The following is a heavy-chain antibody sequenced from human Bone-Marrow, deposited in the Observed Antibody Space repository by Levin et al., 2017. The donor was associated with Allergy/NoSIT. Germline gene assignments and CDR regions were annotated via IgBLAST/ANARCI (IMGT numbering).Heavy chain of an antibody. CDR1: GFTLTSYG. Sequence: GGSLRLSCTASGFTLTSYGMNWLRQAPGKGLEWVSYISSRSTTIYYADSVKGRFTISRDNAKNSLSLQMNSLRDEDTAVYYCARDYCSFISCYDVWGQGTTVTVSS. J-gene: IGHJ6*02. CDR2: ISSRSTTI. V-gene: IGHV3-48*02. D-gene: IGHD6-13*01. CDR3: ARDYCSFISCYDV.